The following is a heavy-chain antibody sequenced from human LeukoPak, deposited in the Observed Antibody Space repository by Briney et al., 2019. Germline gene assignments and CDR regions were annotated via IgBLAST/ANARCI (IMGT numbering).Heavy chain of an antibody. V-gene: IGHV4-59*12. Sequence: SETLSLTCTVSGGSISSYYWSWIRQPPGKGLEWIGYIYYSGGTNYNPSLKSRVTMSVDTSKNQFSLKLSSVTAADTAVYYCAKLEGARVDPWGQGTLVTVSS. D-gene: IGHD1-26*01. CDR1: GGSISSYY. J-gene: IGHJ5*02. CDR3: AKLEGARVDP. CDR2: IYYSGGT.